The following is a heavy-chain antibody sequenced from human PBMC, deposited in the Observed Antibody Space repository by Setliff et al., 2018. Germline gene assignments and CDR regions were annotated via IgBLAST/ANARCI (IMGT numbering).Heavy chain of an antibody. CDR1: GSTFSRYS. CDR2: ISSSSTYI. V-gene: IGHV3-21*01. J-gene: IGHJ4*02. CDR3: ARGNYDILTGYSPLDC. D-gene: IGHD3-9*01. Sequence: PGGSLRLSCAASGSTFSRYSMNWVRQAPGKGLEWVSSISSSSTYIYYADSVKGRFTISRDNAKNSLFLQLISLRAEDTAVYYCARGNYDILTGYSPLDCWGQGTLVTVSS.